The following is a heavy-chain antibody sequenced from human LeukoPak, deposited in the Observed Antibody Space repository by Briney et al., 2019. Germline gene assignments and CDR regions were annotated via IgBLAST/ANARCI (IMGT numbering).Heavy chain of an antibody. CDR2: INAGNGNT. CDR1: GYTLTSYA. D-gene: IGHD6-13*01. J-gene: IGHJ4*02. CDR3: AREWKWQQLVPGY. V-gene: IGHV1-3*01. Sequence: ASVKVSCKASGYTLTSYAMHWVRQAPGQRLEWMGWINAGNGNTKYSQKFQGRVTITRDTSASTAYMELSSLRSEDTAVYYCAREWKWQQLVPGYWGQGTLVTVSS.